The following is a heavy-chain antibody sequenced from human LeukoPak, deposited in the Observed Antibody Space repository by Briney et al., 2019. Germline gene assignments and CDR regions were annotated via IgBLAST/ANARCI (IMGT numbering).Heavy chain of an antibody. CDR1: GFTFSSYA. J-gene: IGHJ6*02. Sequence: PGRSLRLPCAASGFTFSSYAMHWVRQAPGKGLEWVAVISYDGSNKYYADSVKGRFTISRDNSKNTLYLQMNSLRAEDTAVYYCARDRGYCSSTSCYYYYGMDVWGQGTTVTVSS. CDR3: ARDRGYCSSTSCYYYYGMDV. D-gene: IGHD2-2*01. CDR2: ISYDGSNK. V-gene: IGHV3-30-3*01.